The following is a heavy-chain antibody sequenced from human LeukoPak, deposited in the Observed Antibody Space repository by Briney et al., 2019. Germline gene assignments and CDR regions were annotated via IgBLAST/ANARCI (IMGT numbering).Heavy chain of an antibody. CDR3: ARGQLLFDY. CDR1: GFTFSSYG. CDR2: IWYDGNKK. J-gene: IGHJ4*02. V-gene: IGHV3-33*01. Sequence: GSLRLSFAASGFTFSSYGLHWVRQAPGKGLEWVAVIWYDGNKKYYAGSVKGRFTISRDNSKNTLYLQMNSLRAEDTAVYYCARGQLLFDYWGQRTLVTVSS. D-gene: IGHD2-2*01.